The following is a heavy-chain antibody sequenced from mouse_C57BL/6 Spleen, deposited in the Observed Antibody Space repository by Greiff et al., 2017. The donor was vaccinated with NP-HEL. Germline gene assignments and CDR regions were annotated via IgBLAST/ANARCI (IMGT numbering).Heavy chain of an antibody. Sequence: VQLQQSGAELVKPGASVKLSCKASGYTFTSYWMQWVKQRPGQGLEWIGEIDPSDSYTNYNQKFKGKATLTVDTSSSTAYMQLSSLTSEDSAVYYCARHAYDYDGHAMDYWGQGTSVTVSS. CDR3: ARHAYDYDGHAMDY. D-gene: IGHD2-4*01. J-gene: IGHJ4*01. CDR2: IDPSDSYT. CDR1: GYTFTSYW. V-gene: IGHV1-50*01.